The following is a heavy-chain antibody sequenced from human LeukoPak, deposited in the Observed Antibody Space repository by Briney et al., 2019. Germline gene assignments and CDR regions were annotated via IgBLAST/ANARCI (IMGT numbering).Heavy chain of an antibody. J-gene: IGHJ4*02. CDR1: GGTFSSYA. CDR3: AREYSSSSFDY. D-gene: IGHD6-6*01. Sequence: SVTVSCKASGGTFSSYAISWVRRAPGQGLEWMGRIIPIFGIANYAQKFQGRVTITADKSTSTAYMELSSLRSEDTAVYYCAREYSSSSFDYWGQGTLVTVSS. CDR2: IIPIFGIA. V-gene: IGHV1-69*04.